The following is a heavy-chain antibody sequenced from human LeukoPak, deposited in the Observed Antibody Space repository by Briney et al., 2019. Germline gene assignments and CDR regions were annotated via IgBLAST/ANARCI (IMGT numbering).Heavy chain of an antibody. D-gene: IGHD6-13*01. CDR2: ITGGGNSV. CDR3: AKGAGPGKADWFDP. V-gene: IGHV3-23*01. Sequence: SGGSLRLSCAASGFTFSAFAMTWVRQAPGKAPEWIASITGGGNSVFYAESVKGRFTFARDNSKNTLFLHMGSLRAEDTAVYYCAKGAGPGKADWFDPWGQGTQVTVSS. CDR1: GFTFSAFA. J-gene: IGHJ5*02.